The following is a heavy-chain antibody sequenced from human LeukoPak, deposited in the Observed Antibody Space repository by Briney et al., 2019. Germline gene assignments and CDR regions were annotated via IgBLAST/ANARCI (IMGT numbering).Heavy chain of an antibody. CDR2: MNADGSII. CDR3: GRDNYGSIDY. D-gene: IGHD3-10*01. CDR1: GFTFNTYW. Sequence: PGGSQRLSCAASGFTFNTYWMIWVRQVPGKGLVYVSHMNADGSIINYADSVKGRFTISRDNAKNTLYLQMDSLRVEDTALYYCGRDNYGSIDYWGQGTLVTVSS. V-gene: IGHV3-74*01. J-gene: IGHJ4*02.